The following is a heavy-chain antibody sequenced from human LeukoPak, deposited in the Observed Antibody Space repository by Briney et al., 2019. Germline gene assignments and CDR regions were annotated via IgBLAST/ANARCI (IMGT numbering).Heavy chain of an antibody. V-gene: IGHV1-2*02. CDR3: AREGMNTVTGSPDKDFDH. CDR1: GYTFTGHY. Sequence: ASVNVSCQASGYTFTGHYMHWLRQAPGQGLEWMGWIKSDNGDTGSAQKFQGRVTITRDTSITTVYMELSRLTSDDTAVYYCAREGMNTVTGSPDKDFDHWGQGTLVTASS. D-gene: IGHD4-11*01. CDR2: IKSDNGDT. J-gene: IGHJ4*02.